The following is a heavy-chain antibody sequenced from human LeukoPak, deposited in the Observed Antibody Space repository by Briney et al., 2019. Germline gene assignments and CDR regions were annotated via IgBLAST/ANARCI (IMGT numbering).Heavy chain of an antibody. V-gene: IGHV4-39*07. CDR3: ARANRYDLYFDY. CDR1: GGSISSISYY. Sequence: SETLSLTCTVSGGSISSISYYWGWIRQPPGKGLEWIGTIYYSGRTYYNPSLQSRVTISGDTSKNQFSLKLSSVTAADTAVYYCARANRYDLYFDYWGQGTLVTVSS. J-gene: IGHJ4*02. D-gene: IGHD5-12*01. CDR2: IYYSGRT.